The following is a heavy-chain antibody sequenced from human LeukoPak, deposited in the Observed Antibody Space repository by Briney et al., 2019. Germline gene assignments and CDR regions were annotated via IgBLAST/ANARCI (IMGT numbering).Heavy chain of an antibody. CDR1: GGSISSYY. CDR2: IYYSGST. D-gene: IGHD3-16*02. Sequence: SETLSLTCTVSGGSISSYYWSWIRQPPGKGLEWIGYIYYSGSTNYNPSLKSRVTISVDTSKNQFSLKLSSVTAADTAVYYCARHSRIMITFGGVIVPFFDYWGQGTLITVSS. V-gene: IGHV4-59*08. J-gene: IGHJ4*02. CDR3: ARHSRIMITFGGVIVPFFDY.